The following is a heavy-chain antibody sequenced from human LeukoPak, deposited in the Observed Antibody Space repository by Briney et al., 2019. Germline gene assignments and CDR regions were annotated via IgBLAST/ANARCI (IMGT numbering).Heavy chain of an antibody. Sequence: GSLRLSCAASGFTFSNAWMSWVRQAPGKGLEWIGYISYSGSTNYNPSLKSRVTISVDTSKNQFSLTLSSVTAADTAVYYCARGRDWYCSSTSCYGAFDMWGQ. J-gene: IGHJ3*02. CDR1: GFTFSNAW. CDR3: ARGRDWYCSSTSCYGAFDM. D-gene: IGHD2-2*01. V-gene: IGHV4-59*01. CDR2: ISYSGST.